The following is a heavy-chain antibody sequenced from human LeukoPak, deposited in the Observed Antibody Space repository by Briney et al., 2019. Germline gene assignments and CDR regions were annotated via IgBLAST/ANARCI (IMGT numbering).Heavy chain of an antibody. D-gene: IGHD5-24*01. CDR1: GGSISSYY. CDR3: AKAGGFKEFDY. CDR2: ISGSGGST. J-gene: IGHJ4*02. V-gene: IGHV3-23*01. Sequence: ETLSLTCTVSGGSISSYYWSWVRQAPGKGLEWVSAISGSGGSTYYADSVKGRFTISGDNSKNTLYLQMNSLRAEDTAVYYCAKAGGFKEFDYWGQGTLVTVPS.